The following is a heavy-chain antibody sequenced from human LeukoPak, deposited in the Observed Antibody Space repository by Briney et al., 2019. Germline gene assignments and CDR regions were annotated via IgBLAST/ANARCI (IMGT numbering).Heavy chain of an antibody. J-gene: IGHJ4*02. CDR2: IYYSGST. D-gene: IGHD2-15*01. CDR1: GGSISSYY. Sequence: PSETLSLTCTVSGGSISSYYWSWIRQPPGKGLEWIGHIYYSGSTNYNPSLKSRVTISVDTSKNQFSLKLSSVTAADTAVYYCARFKWYFDYWGQGTLVTVSS. V-gene: IGHV4-59*01. CDR3: ARFKWYFDY.